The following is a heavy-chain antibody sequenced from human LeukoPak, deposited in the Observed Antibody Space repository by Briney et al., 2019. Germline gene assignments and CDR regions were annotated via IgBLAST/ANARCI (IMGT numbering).Heavy chain of an antibody. Sequence: EASVTVSCTTSGYTFTDYYIHWVRQAPGQGLEWMGRVNPRRGDTSFARKFQGRVTMSSDTSISTVYMDLSSLRSDDTAVYFCAKAARSSDTSVLRFLEWLLTDWGQGTLVIVSS. CDR2: VNPRRGDT. D-gene: IGHD3-3*01. J-gene: IGHJ4*02. CDR1: GYTFTDYY. V-gene: IGHV1-2*02. CDR3: AKAARSSDTSVLRFLEWLLTD.